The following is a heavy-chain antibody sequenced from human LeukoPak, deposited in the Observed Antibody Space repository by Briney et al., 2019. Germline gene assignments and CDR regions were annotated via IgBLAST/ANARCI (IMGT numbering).Heavy chain of an antibody. D-gene: IGHD2-2*01. CDR1: GLIVSSNY. V-gene: IGHV3-53*01. CDR2: IYRGGST. J-gene: IGHJ6*02. Sequence: QPGGSLRLSCAASGLIVSSNYMSWVRQAPGKGLEWVSVIYRGGSTFYADSVKGRFTISRDNSKNTLYLQMNSLRAEDTAVYYCARGPVGSTDYYYGMDVWGQGTTVTVSS. CDR3: ARGPVGSTDYYYGMDV.